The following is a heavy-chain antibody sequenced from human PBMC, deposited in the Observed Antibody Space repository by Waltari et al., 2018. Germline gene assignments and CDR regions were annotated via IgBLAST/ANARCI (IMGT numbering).Heavy chain of an antibody. V-gene: IGHV3-15*01. CDR1: GLPLSSAW. J-gene: IGHJ6*02. CDR3: TADLPPVVEYGLDV. Sequence: QLLESGGGLIKPGGSLRLSWAAAGLPLSSAWLDWVRQSPGRGVEWVARIKSKSRGETTDYAGFAQGRFTISRDDSKNALYLQMNSLKFEDSGVYYCTADLPPVVEYGLDVWGPGTTVTVSS. D-gene: IGHD2-21*01. CDR2: IKSKSRGETT.